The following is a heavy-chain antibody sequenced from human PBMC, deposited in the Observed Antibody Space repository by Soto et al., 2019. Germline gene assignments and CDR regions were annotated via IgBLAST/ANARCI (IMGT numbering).Heavy chain of an antibody. V-gene: IGHV3-23*01. CDR3: TRGGVGTTGSCDF. CDR1: GFAFGGFT. Sequence: VQVLESGGGLVQPGGSLRLSCSVSGFAFGGFTMPWVRQAPGKGLEWVSSISGSAARTYYADYVQGRFTISRDNSKSTFYLQMNSLRVEDTAEYYCTRGGVGTTGSCDFWGQGTLVAVSS. D-gene: IGHD6-13*01. J-gene: IGHJ4*02. CDR2: ISGSAART.